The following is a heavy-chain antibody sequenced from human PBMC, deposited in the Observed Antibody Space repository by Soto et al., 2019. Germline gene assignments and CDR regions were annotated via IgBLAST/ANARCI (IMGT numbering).Heavy chain of an antibody. CDR2: ISGSGGST. D-gene: IGHD2-2*01. CDR3: AFPRDIVVVPAATAVYYYYYGMDV. Sequence: GGSLRLSCAASGFTFSSYAMSWVRQAPGKGLEWVSTISGSGGSTYYADSVKGRFTISRDNSKNTLYLQMNSLRAEDTAVYYCAFPRDIVVVPAATAVYYYYYGMDVWGQGTTVTVSS. J-gene: IGHJ6*02. CDR1: GFTFSSYA. V-gene: IGHV3-23*01.